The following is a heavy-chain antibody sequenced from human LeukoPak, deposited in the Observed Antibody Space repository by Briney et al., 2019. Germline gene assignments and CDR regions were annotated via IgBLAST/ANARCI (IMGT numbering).Heavy chain of an antibody. J-gene: IGHJ4*02. Sequence: GGSLRLSXAASGFTFSSYWMSWVRQAPGKGLEWVANIKQDGSEKYYVDSVKGRFTISRDNAKNSLYLQMNSLRAEDTAVYYCAVTVQDCSSTSCPFDYWGQGTLVTVSS. CDR1: GFTFSSYW. V-gene: IGHV3-7*01. CDR3: AVTVQDCSSTSCPFDY. D-gene: IGHD2-2*01. CDR2: IKQDGSEK.